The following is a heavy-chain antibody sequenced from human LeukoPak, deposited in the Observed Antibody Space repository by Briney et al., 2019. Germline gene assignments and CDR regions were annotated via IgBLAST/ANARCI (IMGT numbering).Heavy chain of an antibody. D-gene: IGHD5-12*01. CDR2: IIGSGGST. CDR3: AKSSVNGYTGYVHPGVDY. CDR1: GFTFSSYG. Sequence: PGGSLRLSCAASGFTFSSYGMSWVRQAPGKGLECVSAIIGSGGSTYYADSVKGRFTVSRDNSKNTLYLQMNSVRAEDTAVYYCAKSSVNGYTGYVHPGVDYWSQGTLVTVSS. V-gene: IGHV3-23*01. J-gene: IGHJ4*02.